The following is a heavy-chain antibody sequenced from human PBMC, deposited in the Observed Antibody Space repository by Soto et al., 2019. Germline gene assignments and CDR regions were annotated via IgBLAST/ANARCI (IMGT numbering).Heavy chain of an antibody. CDR1: GYTFTGYY. J-gene: IGHJ4*02. V-gene: IGHV1-2*04. D-gene: IGHD5-18*01. CDR3: ARAANSYGNEFDY. Sequence: ASVKVSCKASGYTFTGYYMHWVRQAPGQGLEWMGWINPNSGGTNYAQKFQGWVTMTRDTSISTAYMELSRLRSDDTAVYYCARAANSYGNEFDYWGQGTLVTVSS. CDR2: INPNSGGT.